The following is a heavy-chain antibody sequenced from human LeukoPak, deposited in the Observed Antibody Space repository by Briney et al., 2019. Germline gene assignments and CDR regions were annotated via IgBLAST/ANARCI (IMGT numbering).Heavy chain of an antibody. J-gene: IGHJ4*02. CDR1: GDSISSSSYS. CDR2: LYYNGST. V-gene: IGHV4-39*02. D-gene: IGHD6-19*01. Sequence: SETLSLTCTVSGDSISSSSYSWGWIRQPPGKGLHWIGSLYYNGSTYYNPSLKSRITIPGDTSSNHFSLRLSSVTAADTAVYFCARGHASGWDYFDFWGQGTLVTVSS. CDR3: ARGHASGWDYFDF.